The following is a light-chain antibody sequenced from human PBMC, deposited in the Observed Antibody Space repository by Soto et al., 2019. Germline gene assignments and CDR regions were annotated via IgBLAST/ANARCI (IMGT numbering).Light chain of an antibody. V-gene: IGLV1-44*01. J-gene: IGLJ2*01. CDR1: SSNIGSNT. CDR2: SNN. Sequence: QSVLTQPPSASGTPGQRVTISCSGSSSNIGSNTVNWYQQLPGTAPKLLIYSNNQRHSGVPDRVSGSKSGTSAYLAISGLESEDEADDYCAAWDDSLNGPVFGGGTKLTVL. CDR3: AAWDDSLNGPV.